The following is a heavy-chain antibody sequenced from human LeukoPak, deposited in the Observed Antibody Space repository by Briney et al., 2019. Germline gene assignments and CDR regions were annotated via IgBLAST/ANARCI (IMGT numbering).Heavy chain of an antibody. CDR2: ISSNGGST. D-gene: IGHD6-13*01. V-gene: IGHV3-64D*06. J-gene: IGHJ4*02. CDR1: GFTFSNYA. Sequence: QSGGSLRLSCAASGFTFSNYAMYWVRQAPGKGLEYVSAISSNGGSTYYADSVRGRFTISRDNSKNTLYLQMSSLRAEDTAVYYCVKVGVIVAAGPDYWGQGTLVTVSS. CDR3: VKVGVIVAAGPDY.